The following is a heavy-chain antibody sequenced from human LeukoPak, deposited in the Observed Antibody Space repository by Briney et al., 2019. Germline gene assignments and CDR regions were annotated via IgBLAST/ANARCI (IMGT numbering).Heavy chain of an antibody. V-gene: IGHV3-21*01. J-gene: IGHJ4*02. D-gene: IGHD3-22*01. CDR3: AYGNYYDSSGSLFDS. CDR1: GFPFSTYA. CDR2: ISTTSNYI. Sequence: GGSLRLSCAVSGFPFSTYAMNWVRQAPGKGLEWVSYISTTSNYIYYADSVKGRFTISRDNAKNSLYLQMNSLRGDDTAVYYCAYGNYYDSSGSLFDSWGQGTLVTVSS.